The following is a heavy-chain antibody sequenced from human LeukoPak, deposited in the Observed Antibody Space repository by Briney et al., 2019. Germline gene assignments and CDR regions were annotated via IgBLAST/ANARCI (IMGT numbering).Heavy chain of an antibody. Sequence: ASVKVSCKASGYTFTSYGISWVRQAPGQGLEWMGWISAYNGNTNYAQKLQGRVTMTTDTSTSTAYMELRSLRSDDTAVYYCARAPFRSTDYYCYYYMDVWGKGTTVTVSS. D-gene: IGHD2-2*01. CDR3: ARAPFRSTDYYCYYYMDV. V-gene: IGHV1-18*01. J-gene: IGHJ6*03. CDR2: ISAYNGNT. CDR1: GYTFTSYG.